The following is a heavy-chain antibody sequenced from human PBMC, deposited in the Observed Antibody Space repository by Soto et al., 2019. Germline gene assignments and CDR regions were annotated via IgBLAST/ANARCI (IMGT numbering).Heavy chain of an antibody. CDR1: GFTFSSYG. V-gene: IGHV3-33*01. D-gene: IGHD3-22*01. CDR3: ARKSYYDSSGYYFPFGDY. J-gene: IGHJ4*02. CDR2: IWYDGSNK. Sequence: GGSPRLSCAASGFTFSSYGMHWVRQAPGKGLEWVAVIWYDGSNKYYADSVKGRFTISRDNSKNTLYLQMNSLRAEDTAVYYCARKSYYDSSGYYFPFGDYWGQVTLVTVSS.